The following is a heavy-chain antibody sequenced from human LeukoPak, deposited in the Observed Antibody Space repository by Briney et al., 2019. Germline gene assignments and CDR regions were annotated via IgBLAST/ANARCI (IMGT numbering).Heavy chain of an antibody. V-gene: IGHV4-31*03. D-gene: IGHD1-26*01. CDR2: IYYSGST. Sequence: SETLSLTCTVSGGSISSGGYYWSWIRQHPAKGLEWIGYIYYSGSTYYNPSLKSRVTISVDTSKNQFSLKLSSVTAADTAVYYCARVVVGATLFDYWGQGTLVTVSS. J-gene: IGHJ4*02. CDR3: ARVVVGATLFDY. CDR1: GGSISSGGYY.